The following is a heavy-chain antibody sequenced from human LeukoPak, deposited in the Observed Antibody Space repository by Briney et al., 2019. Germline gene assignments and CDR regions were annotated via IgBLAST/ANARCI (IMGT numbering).Heavy chain of an antibody. V-gene: IGHV3-21*01. CDR1: GLTFSTYG. CDR2: ISSSSSYI. J-gene: IGHJ4*02. CDR3: AREGAGKS. D-gene: IGHD6-19*01. Sequence: GGSLRLSCAASGLTFSTYGMAWVRQAPGKGLEWVSSISSSSSYIYYADSVKGRFTISRDNAKNSLYLQMNSLRAEDTAVYYCAREGAGKSWGQGTLVTVSS.